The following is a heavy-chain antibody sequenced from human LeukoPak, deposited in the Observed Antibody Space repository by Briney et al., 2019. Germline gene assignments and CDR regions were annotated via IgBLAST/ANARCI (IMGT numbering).Heavy chain of an antibody. CDR3: ARGTHYYDSGGYYNDY. J-gene: IGHJ4*02. D-gene: IGHD3-22*01. CDR1: GYALTTYD. V-gene: IGHV1-8*01. CDR2: MYPNSGNT. Sequence: ASVKVSCKASGYALTTYDINWVRQAPGQGLEWMGWMYPNSGNTGYAQNFQGRVTMTRNTSITTAYMELSSLRSEDTAVYFCARGTHYYDSGGYYNDYWGQGTLVTVSA.